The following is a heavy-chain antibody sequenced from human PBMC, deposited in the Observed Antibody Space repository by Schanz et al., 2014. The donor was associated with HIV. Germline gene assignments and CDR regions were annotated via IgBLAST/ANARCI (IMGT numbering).Heavy chain of an antibody. D-gene: IGHD3-10*01. Sequence: QVQLVQSGAEMKKPGASVKVSCKASGYTFSTYGISWVRQAPGQGLEWMGWINAYNGNTHYAQKFQGRVTMTRNTPRSTAYLTLNNLTSEDTAVYFCARGPDYGKTTYNFDFWGQGTLVAVSS. V-gene: IGHV1-18*01. J-gene: IGHJ4*02. CDR1: GYTFSTYG. CDR2: INAYNGNT. CDR3: ARGPDYGKTTYNFDF.